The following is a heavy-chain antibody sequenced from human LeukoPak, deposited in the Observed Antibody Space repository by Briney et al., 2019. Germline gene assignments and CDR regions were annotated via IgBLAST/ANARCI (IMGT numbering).Heavy chain of an antibody. CDR2: INSDGSGT. V-gene: IGHV3-74*01. Sequence: PGGSLRLSCAASGLTISNYWMHWVRQAPGKGLVWVARINSDGSGTTYADSVKGRFTISRDNAENTLYLQMNSLGDEDTAVYYCAKGGTTVVDYWGQGTLVTVSS. D-gene: IGHD4-23*01. CDR1: GLTISNYW. J-gene: IGHJ4*02. CDR3: AKGGTTVVDY.